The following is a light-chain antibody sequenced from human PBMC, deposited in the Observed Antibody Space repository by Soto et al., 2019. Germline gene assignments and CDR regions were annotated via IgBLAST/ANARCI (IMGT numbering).Light chain of an antibody. CDR1: TGAVTSGHF. J-gene: IGLJ2*01. V-gene: IGLV7-43*01. CDR2: STS. CDR3: LLYYGGALGV. Sequence: QTVVTQEPSLTVSPGGTVTLTCASSTGAVTSGHFPNWVQQKPGQVPQSLIYSTSDKHSWTPARFSGSLLGGKAALTLSSGQPEDEAEYYCLLYYGGALGVFGGGTKLTVL.